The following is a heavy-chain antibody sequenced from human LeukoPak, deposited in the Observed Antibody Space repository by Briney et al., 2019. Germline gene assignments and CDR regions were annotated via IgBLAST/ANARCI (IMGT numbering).Heavy chain of an antibody. V-gene: IGHV3-23*01. CDR2: ISGSGGST. CDR1: GFTFSSYA. D-gene: IGHD3-16*02. Sequence: GGSLRLSYAASGFTFSSYAMSGVRQAPGKGREWGQAISGSGGSTYYADSVKGRFTISRDNSKNTLYLQMTSLRAEDTAVYYCVSAMYYDYVWGSYRDAFDIWGQGTMVTVSS. CDR3: VSAMYYDYVWGSYRDAFDI. J-gene: IGHJ3*02.